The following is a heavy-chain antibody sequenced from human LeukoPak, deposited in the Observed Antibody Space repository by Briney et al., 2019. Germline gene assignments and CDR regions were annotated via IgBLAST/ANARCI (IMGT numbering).Heavy chain of an antibody. CDR2: IYYIGST. J-gene: IGHJ4*02. CDR3: ATYSGNYNNFEY. D-gene: IGHD1-26*01. CDR1: GGSISSYY. V-gene: IGHV4-59*08. Sequence: PSETLSLTCSFSGGSISSYYWSWIRQPPGKGLEWIGYIYYIGSTSYNPSLKSRVTISVDTSMNQFSLKLTSVTAADTAVYYCATYSGNYNNFEYWGQGTLVTVSS.